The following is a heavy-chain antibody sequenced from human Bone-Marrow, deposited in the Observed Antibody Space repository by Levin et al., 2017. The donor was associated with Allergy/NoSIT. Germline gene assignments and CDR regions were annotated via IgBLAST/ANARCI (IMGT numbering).Heavy chain of an antibody. D-gene: IGHD3-10*01. J-gene: IGHJ4*02. CDR2: IDPENGEN. Sequence: ASVKVSCKVSGDTLTELSIYWVRQAPGKGLEWMGIIDPENGENISAQKFQGRVTMTADTSIDTAYLELSNLRSEDTAVYYCVIDIAKTTTIVDDYWGQGTLVAVSS. CDR1: GDTLTELS. CDR3: VIDIAKTTTIVDDY. V-gene: IGHV1-24*01.